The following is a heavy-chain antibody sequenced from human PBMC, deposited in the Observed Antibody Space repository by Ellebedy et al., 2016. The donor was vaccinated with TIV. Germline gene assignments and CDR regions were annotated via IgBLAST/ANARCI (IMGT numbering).Heavy chain of an antibody. CDR1: GFTFSGYY. D-gene: IGHD2-2*01. CDR3: AKDLSVRATAAADY. CDR2: ISYSGDLM. Sequence: PGGSLRLSCAASGFTFSGYYMSWFRQAPGKGPEWVSYISYSGDLMYYADSVKGRFTTSRDNAENSLYLQMNSLRAEDTAVYYCAKDLSVRATAAADYWGQGTLVTVSS. J-gene: IGHJ4*02. V-gene: IGHV3-11*01.